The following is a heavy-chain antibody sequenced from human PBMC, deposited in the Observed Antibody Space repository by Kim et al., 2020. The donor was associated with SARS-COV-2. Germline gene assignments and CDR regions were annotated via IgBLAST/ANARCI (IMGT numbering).Heavy chain of an antibody. CDR1: GGSISSSSYY. J-gene: IGHJ6*02. V-gene: IGHV4-39*01. CDR3: ATEAVVPAARLYYYYGMDV. Sequence: SETLSLTCTVSGGSISSSSYYWGWIRQPPWKGLEWIGSIYYSGSTYYNPSLKSRVTISVDTSKNQFSLKLSSVTAADTAVYYCATEAVVPAARLYYYYGMDVWGQGTTVTVSS. CDR2: IYYSGST. D-gene: IGHD2-2*01.